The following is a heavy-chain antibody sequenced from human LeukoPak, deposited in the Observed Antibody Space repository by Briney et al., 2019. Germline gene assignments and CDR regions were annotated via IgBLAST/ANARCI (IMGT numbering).Heavy chain of an antibody. CDR3: ARKTFYSSGWYGAFDI. J-gene: IGHJ3*02. D-gene: IGHD6-19*01. Sequence: PGGSLRLSCGASGFTFSTYTMHGVGRAPGKGLEWGAVISYDGSNEYFADSVKGRFTISRDNSKSTLYLQMNSLRAEDTALYYCARKTFYSSGWYGAFDIWGQGTLVTVSS. V-gene: IGHV3-30-3*01. CDR2: ISYDGSNE. CDR1: GFTFSTYT.